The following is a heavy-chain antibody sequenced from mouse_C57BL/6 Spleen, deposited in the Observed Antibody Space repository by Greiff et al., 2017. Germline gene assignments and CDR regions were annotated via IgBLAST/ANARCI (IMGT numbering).Heavy chain of an antibody. CDR2: IYWDDDK. CDR3: ARRGGTTDWYFDV. Sequence: VKLVESGPGILQSSQTLSLTCSFSGFSLSTSGMGVSWIRQPSGKGLEWLAHIYWDDDKRYNPSLKSRLTISKDTSRNQVFLKITSVDTADTATDYCARRGGTTDWYFDVWGTGTTVTVSS. V-gene: IGHV8-12*01. J-gene: IGHJ1*03. D-gene: IGHD1-1*01. CDR1: GFSLSTSGMG.